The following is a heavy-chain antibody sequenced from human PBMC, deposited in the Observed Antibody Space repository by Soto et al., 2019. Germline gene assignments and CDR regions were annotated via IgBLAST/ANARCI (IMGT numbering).Heavy chain of an antibody. CDR1: GFTFSNAW. V-gene: IGHV3-15*01. D-gene: IGHD4-17*01. CDR2: IKSKTDAGTT. CDR3: TIIARTTRTFDF. J-gene: IGHJ5*01. Sequence: GGSLRLSCAASGFTFSNAWMIWVRQAPGKGLEWVGRIKSKTDAGTTDYAAPVKGRFTISRDDSKNTLYLQMNSLKTEDTAVYYCTIIARTTRTFDFWGQGTLVTVSS.